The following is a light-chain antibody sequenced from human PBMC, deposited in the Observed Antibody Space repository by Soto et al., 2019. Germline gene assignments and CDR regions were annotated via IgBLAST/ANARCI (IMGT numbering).Light chain of an antibody. J-gene: IGKJ1*01. CDR2: DAS. Sequence: IPLTQSPFSLSASVGDTVTVTCRASQSVSGWLAWYQQKPGEAPKLLIYDASALPRGVPSRFSGSGSGTKFTLTIASLQPDDFATYYCQQYETFSGTFGPGTKVDIK. CDR3: QQYETFSGT. V-gene: IGKV1-5*01. CDR1: QSVSGW.